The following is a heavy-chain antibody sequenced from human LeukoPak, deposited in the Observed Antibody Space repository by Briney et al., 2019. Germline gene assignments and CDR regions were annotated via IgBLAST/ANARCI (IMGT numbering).Heavy chain of an antibody. J-gene: IGHJ4*02. CDR1: EFSFSDYG. Sequence: QPGGSLRLSCAASEFSFSDYGMHWVRQAPGKGLEWVAVIWYDGSNKNYADSVKGRFTVSRDNSKNTLYLQMNSLRAEDTAVYYCARDSSQWLADYWGQGTLVTVSS. D-gene: IGHD6-19*01. CDR2: IWYDGSNK. V-gene: IGHV3-33*01. CDR3: ARDSSQWLADY.